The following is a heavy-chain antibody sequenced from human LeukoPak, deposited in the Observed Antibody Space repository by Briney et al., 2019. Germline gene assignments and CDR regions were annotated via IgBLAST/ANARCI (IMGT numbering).Heavy chain of an antibody. V-gene: IGHV4-39*01. CDR3: ARLNPLEHLFSFYFDS. Sequence: SETLSLTCSVSGDSISNGHYYWGWIRQPPGTGLEWLATISSRGSTFYNPSLKSRVTISVDTSKNQTSLNLSSVTASDTSLYYCARLNPLEHLFSFYFDSWGQGILATVSS. CDR2: ISSRGST. D-gene: IGHD3-3*01. J-gene: IGHJ4*02. CDR1: GDSISNGHYY.